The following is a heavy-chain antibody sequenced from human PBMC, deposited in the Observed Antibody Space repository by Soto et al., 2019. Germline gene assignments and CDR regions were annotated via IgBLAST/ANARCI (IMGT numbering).Heavy chain of an antibody. J-gene: IGHJ6*02. CDR2: IIPIPGTA. CDR3: ARSQGSSTSLEIYYYYYDGMAV. D-gene: IGHD2-2*01. CDR1: GGTFGSSA. Sequence: QVQLVQSGAEVKKPGSSVKVSCKAAGGTFGSSAISWVRQAPGQGLEWMGGIIPIPGTATYAQKFQGRVTIAAAEATSTAYIELSSLRSEHTAVYYCARSQGSSTSLEIYYYYYDGMAVWGQGTTVTVSS. V-gene: IGHV1-69*01.